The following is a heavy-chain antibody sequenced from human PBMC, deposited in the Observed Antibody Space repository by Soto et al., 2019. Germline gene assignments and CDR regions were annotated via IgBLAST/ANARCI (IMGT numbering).Heavy chain of an antibody. CDR3: AAYSSGWSNWFDP. Sequence: PSETLSLTCTVSSDSSSSYKWSWIRQTPGKGLEWIGYIDNNGGISYNPSLKSRVTISVDTSKNQFSLKLSSVTAADTAVYYCAAYSSGWSNWFDPWGQGTLVTVSS. D-gene: IGHD6-19*01. CDR2: IDNNGGI. J-gene: IGHJ5*02. V-gene: IGHV4-59*08. CDR1: SDSSSSYK.